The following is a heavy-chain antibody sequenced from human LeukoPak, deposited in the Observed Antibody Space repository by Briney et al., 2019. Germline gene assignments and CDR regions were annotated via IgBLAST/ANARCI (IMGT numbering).Heavy chain of an antibody. CDR2: ISSSSSYI. CDR1: GFTFSSYA. CDR3: ARGHDSSGYDY. J-gene: IGHJ4*02. D-gene: IGHD3-22*01. V-gene: IGHV3-21*01. Sequence: TGGSLRLSCAASGFTFSSYAMSWVRQAPGKGLEWVSSISSSSSYIYYADSVKGRFTISRDNAKNSLYLQMNSLRAEDTAVYYCARGHDSSGYDYWGQGTLATVSS.